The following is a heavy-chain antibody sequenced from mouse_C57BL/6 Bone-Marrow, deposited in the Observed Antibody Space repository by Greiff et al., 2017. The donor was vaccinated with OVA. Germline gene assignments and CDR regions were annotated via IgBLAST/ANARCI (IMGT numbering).Heavy chain of an antibody. Sequence: VQLQQSGPELVKPGASVKISCKASGYAFSSSWMNWVKQRHGKGLEWIGRIYPGDGDTNYNGKFKGKATLTADKSSSTAYMQLSSLTSEDSAVYFCAVWLRRFFDYWGQGTTLTVSS. D-gene: IGHD2-2*01. CDR2: IYPGDGDT. V-gene: IGHV1-82*01. CDR3: AVWLRRFFDY. J-gene: IGHJ2*01. CDR1: GYAFSSSW.